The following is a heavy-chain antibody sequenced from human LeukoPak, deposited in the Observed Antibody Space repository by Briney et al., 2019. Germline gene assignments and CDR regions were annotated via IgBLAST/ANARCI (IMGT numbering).Heavy chain of an antibody. D-gene: IGHD3-22*01. V-gene: IGHV4-4*07. CDR3: ARSKMNYYDRAAFDI. Sequence: PSETLSLTCTVSGGSISSYYWSWIRQPAGKGLEWIGRIYTSGSTNYNPSLKSRVTMSVDTSKNQFSLKLSSVTAADTAVYYCARSKMNYYDRAAFDIWGQGTMVTVSS. CDR2: IYTSGST. J-gene: IGHJ3*02. CDR1: GGSISSYY.